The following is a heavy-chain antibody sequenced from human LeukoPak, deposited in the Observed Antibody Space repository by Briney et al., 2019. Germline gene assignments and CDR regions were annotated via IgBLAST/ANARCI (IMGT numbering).Heavy chain of an antibody. J-gene: IGHJ4*02. CDR3: ARGGHKAIVASISY. D-gene: IGHD5-12*01. V-gene: IGHV3-11*04. CDR2: ISSRSSTI. Sequence: PGGSLRLSCAASGFTFSDYYMSWVRQAPGKGLEWVSYISSRSSTIFYADSVKGRFSISRDNFKNTVSLEMSSLTTDDTAVYHCARGGHKAIVASISYWGQGTPVSVSS. CDR1: GFTFSDYY.